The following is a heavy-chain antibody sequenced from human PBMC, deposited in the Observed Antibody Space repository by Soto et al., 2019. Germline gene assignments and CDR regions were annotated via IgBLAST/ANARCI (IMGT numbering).Heavy chain of an antibody. Sequence: EVQLVESGGGLVQPGGSLKLSCAASGFTFSASAMHWVRQASGKGLEWVGRIRSKANTYATAYAASVKGRFTISRDNSKNTVSLQMNSLRAEDTAVYYCARDSSSSLGYHYGMDVWGQGTTVTVSS. CDR1: GFTFSASA. J-gene: IGHJ6*02. CDR2: IRSKANTYAT. D-gene: IGHD6-6*01. CDR3: ARDSSSSLGYHYGMDV. V-gene: IGHV3-73*02.